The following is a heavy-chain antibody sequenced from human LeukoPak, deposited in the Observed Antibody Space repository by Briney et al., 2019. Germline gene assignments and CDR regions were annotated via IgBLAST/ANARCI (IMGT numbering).Heavy chain of an antibody. Sequence: GGSLRLSCAASEFTFSSYAMTGFRKAPGKGLEWVSGISGSGGSTYYADSVKGRFTISRDNSKNTLYLQINSLRVEDTAVYYCAKVDGDYEFDYWGQGTLVTVSS. CDR2: ISGSGGST. CDR3: AKVDGDYEFDY. CDR1: EFTFSSYA. V-gene: IGHV3-23*01. J-gene: IGHJ4*02. D-gene: IGHD4-17*01.